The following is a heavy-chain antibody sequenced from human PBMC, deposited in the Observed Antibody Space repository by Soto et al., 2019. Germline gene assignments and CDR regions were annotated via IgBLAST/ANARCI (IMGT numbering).Heavy chain of an antibody. CDR1: GYTFTSYG. CDR3: ARDRVAEGQYYYYGMDV. Sequence: ASVKVSCKASGYTFTSYGISWVRQAPGQGLEWMGWISAYNGNTNYAQKLQGRVTMTTDTSTSTAYMELRSLRSDDTAVYYCARDRVAEGQYYYYGMDVWGQGTTVTAP. V-gene: IGHV1-18*04. J-gene: IGHJ6*02. CDR2: ISAYNGNT. D-gene: IGHD2-15*01.